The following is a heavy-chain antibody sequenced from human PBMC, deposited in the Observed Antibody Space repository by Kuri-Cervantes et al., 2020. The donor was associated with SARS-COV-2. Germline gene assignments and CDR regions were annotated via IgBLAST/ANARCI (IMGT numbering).Heavy chain of an antibody. D-gene: IGHD3-22*01. V-gene: IGHV4-38-2*01. J-gene: IGHJ4*02. CDR2: IYHSGST. Sequence: SCAVSGYSISSGYYWGWLRQPPGKGGECFGIIYHSGSTYYNPSLKSRVTISVNTSKKQFSLKLSSVTAADTAVYYCARRGLDYDSSGYYGVFDYWGQGTLVTVSS. CDR3: ARRGLDYDSSGYYGVFDY. CDR1: GYSISSGYY.